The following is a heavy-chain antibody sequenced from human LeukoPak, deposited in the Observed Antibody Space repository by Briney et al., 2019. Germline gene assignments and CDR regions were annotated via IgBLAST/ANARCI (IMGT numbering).Heavy chain of an antibody. CDR3: ARHGVAGDYYFDY. D-gene: IGHD6-19*01. J-gene: IGHJ4*02. CDR1: GYSFTNYW. CDR2: IYPGDSAT. Sequence: GESLKISCKGSGYSFTNYWIGWVRQMPGKGLGWMGIIYPGDSATRYSPSFQGQVTISADKSISTAYLQWSSLKASDTAMYYCARHGVAGDYYFDYWGQGTLVTVSS. V-gene: IGHV5-51*01.